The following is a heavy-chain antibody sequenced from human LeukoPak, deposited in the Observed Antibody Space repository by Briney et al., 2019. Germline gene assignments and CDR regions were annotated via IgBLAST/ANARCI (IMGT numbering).Heavy chain of an antibody. CDR1: GYTFTNYY. V-gene: IGHV1-46*01. Sequence: GASVKVSCKASGYTFTNYYFHWVRQAPGQGLEWMGIINPSGGSTSYAQKFQGRVTMTRDTSTSTVYMKLSSLRSEDTAVYYCAREIGPIQLHLWGSAFDYWGQGTLVTVSS. CDR3: AREIGPIQLHLWGSAFDY. CDR2: INPSGGST. J-gene: IGHJ4*02. D-gene: IGHD5-18*01.